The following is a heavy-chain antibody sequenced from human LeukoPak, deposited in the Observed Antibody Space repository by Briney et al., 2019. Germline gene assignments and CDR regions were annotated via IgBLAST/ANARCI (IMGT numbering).Heavy chain of an antibody. Sequence: PSETLSLTCTVSGGSISSYYWSWIRQPAGKGLEWIGRIYTSGSTNYNPSLKSRVTMSVDTSKNQFSLKLSSVTAADTAVYYCARESYRSSTSCPYYYYMDVWGKGTTVTVSS. D-gene: IGHD2-2*01. CDR3: ARESYRSSTSCPYYYYMDV. V-gene: IGHV4-4*07. CDR1: GGSISSYY. CDR2: IYTSGST. J-gene: IGHJ6*03.